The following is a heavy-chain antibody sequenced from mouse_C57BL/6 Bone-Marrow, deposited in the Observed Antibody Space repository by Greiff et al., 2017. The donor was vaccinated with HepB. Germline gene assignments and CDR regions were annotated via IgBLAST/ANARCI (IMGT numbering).Heavy chain of an antibody. V-gene: IGHV3-6*01. J-gene: IGHJ2*01. CDR1: GYSITSGYY. D-gene: IGHD2-5*01. CDR3: AREDYSNYVDY. Sequence: DVQLQESGPGLVKPSQSLSLTCSVTGYSITSGYYWNWIRQFPGNKLEWMGYISYDGSNNYKPSLKNRISITRDTSKNQFFLKLNSVTTEDTATYYCAREDYSNYVDYWGQGTTLTVSS. CDR2: ISYDGSN.